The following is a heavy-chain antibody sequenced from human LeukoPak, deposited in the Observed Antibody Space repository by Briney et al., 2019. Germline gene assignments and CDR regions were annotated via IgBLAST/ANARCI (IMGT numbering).Heavy chain of an antibody. CDR2: IYSGGST. Sequence: PGGSLRLSCAASGFTVSSNYMGWVRQAPGKGLEWVSVIYSGGSTYYADSVKGRFTISRDNSKNTLYLQMNRLRAEDTAVYYCARIGSSIAAVDYWGQGTLVTVSS. D-gene: IGHD6-13*01. J-gene: IGHJ4*02. CDR3: ARIGSSIAAVDY. CDR1: GFTVSSNY. V-gene: IGHV3-66*01.